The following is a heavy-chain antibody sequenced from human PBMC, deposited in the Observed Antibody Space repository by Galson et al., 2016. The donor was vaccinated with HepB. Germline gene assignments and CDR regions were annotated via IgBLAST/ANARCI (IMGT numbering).Heavy chain of an antibody. Sequence: SVKVSCKASGYSFTAYYIHWMRQAPGQGLEWMGWINPNTGDTKYAQMFQGRVTMMRDTSFSTVYLDLSSLTSDDPAMYYCARGPNSGAFDYWGRGALVTVSS. CDR3: ARGPNSGAFDY. V-gene: IGHV1-2*02. CDR1: GYSFTAYY. CDR2: INPNTGDT. J-gene: IGHJ4*02. D-gene: IGHD6-19*01.